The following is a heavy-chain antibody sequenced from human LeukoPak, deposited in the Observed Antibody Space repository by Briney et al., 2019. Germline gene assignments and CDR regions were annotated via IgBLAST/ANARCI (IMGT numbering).Heavy chain of an antibody. J-gene: IGHJ6*03. CDR3: VRDPSYGSSWYYYMDV. V-gene: IGHV3-48*04. CDR1: EFTFVRYA. CDR2: ISSSSFKI. D-gene: IGHD6-13*01. Sequence: GGSLRLSCAASEFTFVRYAMNWVRQAPGKGLEWVSYISSSSFKIGYADSVKGRLTISRDNSKNSLYLQMDSLRVEDTAVYYCVRDPSYGSSWYYYMDVWGKGTTVTVSS.